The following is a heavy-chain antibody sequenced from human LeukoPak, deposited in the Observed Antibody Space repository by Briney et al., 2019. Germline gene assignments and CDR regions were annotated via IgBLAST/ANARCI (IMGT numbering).Heavy chain of an antibody. J-gene: IGHJ4*02. CDR1: GYTFTGYY. D-gene: IGHD2-21*02. CDR3: ARERTEKCGGDCYHLDY. V-gene: IGHV1-2*02. Sequence: ASVKVSCKSSGYTFTGYYMHWVRQATGQGLDCMGWINPNSGDTYYVQEFQGRLTQTRDRSRRAAYVEPSRLSSNGTAGCYCARERTEKCGGDCYHLDYSGQGNLVTVSS. CDR2: INPNSGDT.